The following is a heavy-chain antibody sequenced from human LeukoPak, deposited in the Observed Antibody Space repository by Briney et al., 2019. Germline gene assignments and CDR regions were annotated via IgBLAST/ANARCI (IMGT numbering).Heavy chain of an antibody. V-gene: IGHV1-69*06. Sequence: ASVKVSCKASGYTFTSYGISWVRQAPGQGLEWMGGIIPIFGTANYAQKFQGRVTITADKSTGTAYMELSSLRSEDTAVYYCARGIAARPPPYYYMDVWGKGTTVTVSS. CDR2: IIPIFGTA. CDR1: GYTFTSYG. D-gene: IGHD6-6*01. CDR3: ARGIAARPPPYYYMDV. J-gene: IGHJ6*03.